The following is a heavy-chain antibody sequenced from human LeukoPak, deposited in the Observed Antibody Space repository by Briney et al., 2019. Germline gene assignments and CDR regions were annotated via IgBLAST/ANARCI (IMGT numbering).Heavy chain of an antibody. CDR2: INQDGSEI. CDR1: GFIFSTTW. Sequence: GGSLRLSCAASGFIFSTTWMSWVRLAPGKGLEWVANINQDGSEISYVDSVKGRFTIFRDNAKNSLYLQMNSLRAEDTAVYYCAHAYIWGQGTLATVSS. D-gene: IGHD1-14*01. V-gene: IGHV3-7*01. CDR3: AHAYI. J-gene: IGHJ4*02.